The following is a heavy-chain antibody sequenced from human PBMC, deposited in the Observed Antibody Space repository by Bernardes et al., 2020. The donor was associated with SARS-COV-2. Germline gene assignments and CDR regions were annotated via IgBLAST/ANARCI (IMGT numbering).Heavy chain of an antibody. CDR2: ISPSSSYI. CDR1: GFTFSSST. V-gene: IGHV3-21*06. D-gene: IGHD4-4*01. CDR3: ARVDFSNLYYFDY. J-gene: IGHJ4*02. Sequence: GGSLRLSRAASGFTFSSSTMNWVRQAPGKGLEWISSISPSSSYISYSDSVRGRFTISRDNAKNSVSLQMNSLRTEDTAVYYCARVDFSNLYYFDYWGQGTPVTVSS.